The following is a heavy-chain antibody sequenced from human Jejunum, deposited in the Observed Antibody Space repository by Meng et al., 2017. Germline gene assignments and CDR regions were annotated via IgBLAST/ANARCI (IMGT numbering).Heavy chain of an antibody. CDR1: GYSFTNYW. J-gene: IGHJ3*01. Sequence: GESLKISCKGSGYSFTNYWIGWVRQMPGKGLEWMGIIYPGDSSTRYSPAFQGQVTISADKSVSTAYLQWSSLKASDTAMYYCAAVCFSCFDDFDFWGQGTMVTVSS. CDR3: AAVCFSCFDDFDF. V-gene: IGHV5-51*01. CDR2: IYPGDSST. D-gene: IGHD2-21*01.